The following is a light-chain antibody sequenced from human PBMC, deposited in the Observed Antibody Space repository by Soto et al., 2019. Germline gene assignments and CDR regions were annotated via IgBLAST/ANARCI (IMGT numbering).Light chain of an antibody. CDR3: QKYNSAPPT. CDR1: QGIGEY. J-gene: IGKJ1*01. V-gene: IGKV1-27*01. Sequence: DIQMTQSPSSLSASVGDRVTITCRASQGIGEYLAWYQQKPGKAPKLLIYATSALQSGVPSRFSGSGSGTDFTLTISSLQPEDVATYYCQKYNSAPPTFGQGTKVEIK. CDR2: ATS.